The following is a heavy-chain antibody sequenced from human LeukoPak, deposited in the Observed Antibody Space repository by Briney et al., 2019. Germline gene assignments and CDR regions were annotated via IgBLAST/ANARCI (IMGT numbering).Heavy chain of an antibody. D-gene: IGHD2-21*02. Sequence: ASVKVSCKASGYTFTGYYMHWVRQAPGQGLEWMGWINPNSGGTNYAQKFQGRVTMTRDTSISTAYMGLGRLRSDDTAVYYCARWGVVVTALGYWGQGTLVTVSS. CDR1: GYTFTGYY. CDR3: ARWGVVVTALGY. CDR2: INPNSGGT. J-gene: IGHJ4*02. V-gene: IGHV1-2*02.